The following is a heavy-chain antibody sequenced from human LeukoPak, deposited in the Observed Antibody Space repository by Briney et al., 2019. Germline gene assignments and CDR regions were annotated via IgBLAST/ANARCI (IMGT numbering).Heavy chain of an antibody. D-gene: IGHD3-3*01. V-gene: IGHV1-24*01. CDR3: ATEVSPYYDFWSGYYMDV. Sequence: ASVKVSCKVSGYTLTELSMHWVRQAPGKGLEWMGGFDPEDGETIYAQMFQGRVTMTEDTSTDTAYMELSSLRSEDTAVYYCATEVSPYYDFWSGYYMDVWGEGTTVTVSS. CDR2: FDPEDGET. J-gene: IGHJ6*03. CDR1: GYTLTELS.